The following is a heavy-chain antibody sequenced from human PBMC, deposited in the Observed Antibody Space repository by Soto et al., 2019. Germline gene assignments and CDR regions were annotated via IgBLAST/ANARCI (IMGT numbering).Heavy chain of an antibody. CDR1: GFTFSSYA. V-gene: IGHV3-30-3*01. CDR3: ARDPAMGLRLGELSLWFDY. J-gene: IGHJ4*02. CDR2: ISYDGSNK. D-gene: IGHD3-16*02. Sequence: QVQLVESGGGVVQPGRSLRLSCAASGFTFSSYAMHWVRQAPGKGLEWVAVISYDGSNKYYADSVKGRFTISRDNSKNTLYLQMNSLRAEDTAVYYCARDPAMGLRLGELSLWFDYWGQGTLVTVSS.